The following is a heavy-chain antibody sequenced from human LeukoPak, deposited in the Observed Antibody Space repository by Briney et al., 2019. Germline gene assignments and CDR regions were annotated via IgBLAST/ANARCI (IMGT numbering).Heavy chain of an antibody. V-gene: IGHV1-69*05. CDR1: GGTFSSYA. D-gene: IGHD6-13*01. CDR3: ARGYSRQQLGIPSGYYYYMDV. CDR2: IIPIFGTA. J-gene: IGHJ6*03. Sequence: SVKVSCTASGGTFSSYAISWVRQAPGQGLEWMGGIIPIFGTANYAQKFQGRVTITTDESTSTAYMELSSLRSEDTAVYYCARGYSRQQLGIPSGYYYYMDVWGKGTTVTVSS.